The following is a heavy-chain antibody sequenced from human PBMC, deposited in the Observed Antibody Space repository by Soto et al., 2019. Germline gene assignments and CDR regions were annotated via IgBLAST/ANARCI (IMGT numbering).Heavy chain of an antibody. D-gene: IGHD3-10*01. Sequence: QVHLVQSGAEVKKPGASVKVSCKASGYTFTNYDINWVRQAPGQGLEWMGWISTYTGNTNYAQKLQGRVTMTTDTSASTACMGLRSVRTDDTAVYYCARGYYYGSGRPTPGGMDVWGQGTTVTFSS. CDR1: GYTFTNYD. V-gene: IGHV1-18*01. J-gene: IGHJ6*02. CDR3: ARGYYYGSGRPTPGGMDV. CDR2: ISTYTGNT.